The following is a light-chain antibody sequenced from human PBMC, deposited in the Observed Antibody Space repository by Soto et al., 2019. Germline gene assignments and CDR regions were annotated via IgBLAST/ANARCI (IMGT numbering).Light chain of an antibody. CDR3: QQYYSSIT. V-gene: IGKV4-1*01. J-gene: IGKJ5*01. CDR2: WAS. Sequence: DIVMTQSPDSLAVSLGERATINWKSIQSLLYSSNNKNYLAWYQQKPGQPPKLLIYWASTRESGVPDRFSGSGSGTDFTLTISSLQAEDVAVYYCQQYYSSITFGQGTRLEIK. CDR1: QSLLYSSNNKNY.